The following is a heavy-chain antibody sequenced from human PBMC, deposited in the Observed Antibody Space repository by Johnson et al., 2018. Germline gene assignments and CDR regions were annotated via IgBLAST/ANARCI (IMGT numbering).Heavy chain of an antibody. Sequence: QVQLVQSGAEVKKPGSSVKVSCKASGGTFSSYAISWVRQAPGHGLEWLGGIIPIFGTANYAQKFQGRVTITADESTSTAYRELSSLRSEDTAVYYCARARSSLKSGPAEYFQHWGQGTLVSVSS. J-gene: IGHJ1*01. V-gene: IGHV1-69*01. D-gene: IGHD3-3*01. CDR2: IIPIFGTA. CDR3: ARARSSLKSGPAEYFQH. CDR1: GGTFSSYA.